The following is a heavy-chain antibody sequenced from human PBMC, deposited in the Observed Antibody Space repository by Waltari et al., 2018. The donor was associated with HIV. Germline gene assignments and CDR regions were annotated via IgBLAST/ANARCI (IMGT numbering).Heavy chain of an antibody. Sequence: EVQLLESGGGLVQPGGSLRLSCAASGFTFSSYAMSWVRQAPGKGLGGVSAISNSGGSTYYADSVKGRFSISRDNSKNTLYLQMNSLRDEDTAVYYCAKDLSSISMIIPRSYFDYWGQGTLVTVSS. V-gene: IGHV3-23*01. J-gene: IGHJ4*02. D-gene: IGHD3-22*01. CDR2: ISNSGGST. CDR3: AKDLSSISMIIPRSYFDY. CDR1: GFTFSSYA.